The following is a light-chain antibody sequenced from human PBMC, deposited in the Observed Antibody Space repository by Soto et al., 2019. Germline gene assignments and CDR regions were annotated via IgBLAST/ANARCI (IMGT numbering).Light chain of an antibody. J-gene: IGLJ3*02. Sequence: QSVLTQPASVSGSPGQSITISCTGTSSDVGNHIYVSWYQQYPGKGPKLIISEVYNRPSGVSNRFSGSKSGNTASLTISGRQAEDEADYYCASYTSTITWVFGGGTKVTVL. CDR3: ASYTSTITWV. V-gene: IGLV2-14*01. CDR2: EVY. CDR1: SSDVGNHIY.